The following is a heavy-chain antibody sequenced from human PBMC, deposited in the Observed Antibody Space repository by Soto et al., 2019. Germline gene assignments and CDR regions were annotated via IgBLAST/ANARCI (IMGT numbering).Heavy chain of an antibody. Sequence: QVQLQQWGAGLLKPSETLSLTCAVYGGSFSGYYWSWIRQPPGKGLEWIGEINHSGSTNYNPSLKSRVTISVDTSKNQFSLTLSSVTAADTAVYYCARAGGEVVVAATTPFDYWGQGTLVTVSS. CDR1: GGSFSGYY. CDR3: ARAGGEVVVAATTPFDY. D-gene: IGHD2-15*01. V-gene: IGHV4-34*01. CDR2: INHSGST. J-gene: IGHJ4*02.